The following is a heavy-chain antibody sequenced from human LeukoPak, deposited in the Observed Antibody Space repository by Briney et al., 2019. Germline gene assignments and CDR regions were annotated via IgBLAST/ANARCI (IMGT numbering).Heavy chain of an antibody. Sequence: GRSLRLSCAASGFTFSSYGMHWVRQAPGKGLQWVALISHDGSNKYYADSVRGRFTISRDNAKNSLYVQMDSLRPEDTALYYCATSNWGSPFDYWGQGTLVTVSS. CDR1: GFTFSSYG. CDR2: ISHDGSNK. CDR3: ATSNWGSPFDY. J-gene: IGHJ4*02. D-gene: IGHD7-27*01. V-gene: IGHV3-30*03.